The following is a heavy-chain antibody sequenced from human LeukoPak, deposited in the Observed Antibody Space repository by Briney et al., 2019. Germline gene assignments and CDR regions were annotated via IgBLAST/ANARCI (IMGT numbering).Heavy chain of an antibody. CDR1: GFTFDDYA. Sequence: GGSLRLSCAASGFTFDDYAMHWVRQAPGKGLEWVSGISWNSGTLGYADSVKGRYTISRDNAKNSLYLQMNSLRAEDTAVYYCAILGGYDLDGWGQGTLVTVSS. D-gene: IGHD3-22*01. CDR3: AILGGYDLDG. CDR2: ISWNSGTL. J-gene: IGHJ4*02. V-gene: IGHV3-9*01.